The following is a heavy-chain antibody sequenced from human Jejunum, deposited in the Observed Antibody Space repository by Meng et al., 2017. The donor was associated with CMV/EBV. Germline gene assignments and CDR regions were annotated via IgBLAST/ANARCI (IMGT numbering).Heavy chain of an antibody. D-gene: IGHD2/OR15-2a*01. J-gene: IGHJ6*02. V-gene: IGHV3-74*03. Sequence: YWVHWVRHSAGRGLEWVSRMNTDGTTLTYAASVKGRFTVSRDNAKNMVYLQMDSLRANDTGVYYCVRADVADQNNIAIAYFYGLDVWGQGTTVTVSS. CDR2: MNTDGTTL. CDR1: YW. CDR3: VRADVADQNNIAIAYFYGLDV.